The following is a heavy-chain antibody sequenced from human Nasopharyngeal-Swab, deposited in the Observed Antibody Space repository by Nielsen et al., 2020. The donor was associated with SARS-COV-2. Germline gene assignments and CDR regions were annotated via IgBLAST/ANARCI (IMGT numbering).Heavy chain of an antibody. CDR1: GLTFDDYA. CDR2: ISWNSGSI. Sequence: GGSLRLSCAASGLTFDDYAMHWVRQAPGKGLEWVSGISWNSGSIGYADSVKGRFTISRDNAKNSLYLQMNSLRAEDTALYYCASLSGSSSAYYYYMDVWGKGTTVTVSS. D-gene: IGHD6-6*01. CDR3: ASLSGSSSAYYYYMDV. J-gene: IGHJ6*03. V-gene: IGHV3-9*01.